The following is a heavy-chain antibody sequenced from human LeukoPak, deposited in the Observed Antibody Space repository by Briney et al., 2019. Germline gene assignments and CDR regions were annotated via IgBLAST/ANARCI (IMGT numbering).Heavy chain of an antibody. D-gene: IGHD2-2*01. CDR2: IRSQAYSGTT. CDR3: TRDIVSISQPYYFDY. J-gene: IGHJ4*02. Sequence: GGSLILSCTASGFTFGYHAIDWVRQAPGRGLEWVGFIRSQAYSGTTEYATSVKDRFTISRDDSKSIAYLQMNSLKTEDTAVYYCTRDIVSISQPYYFDYWGQGTLVTVSS. V-gene: IGHV3-49*04. CDR1: GFTFGYHA.